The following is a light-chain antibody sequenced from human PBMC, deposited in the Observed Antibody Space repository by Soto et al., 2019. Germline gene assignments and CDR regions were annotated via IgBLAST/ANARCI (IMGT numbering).Light chain of an antibody. V-gene: IGKV3-20*01. CDR1: ESVRSSY. Sequence: EIVLTQSPGTLSLSPGERATLSCRASESVRSSYLAWYQQKPGQAHRLLIYGASTRATGIQDRFTGSGSGTDFTLSVRRLEPEDFAVYFCKQYGSSPATFGQGTKVDIK. CDR3: KQYGSSPAT. CDR2: GAS. J-gene: IGKJ1*01.